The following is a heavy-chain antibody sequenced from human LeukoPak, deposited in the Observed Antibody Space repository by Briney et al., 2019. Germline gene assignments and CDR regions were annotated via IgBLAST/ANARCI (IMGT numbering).Heavy chain of an antibody. CDR2: IYYSGST. V-gene: IGHV4-59*01. CDR1: GGSISSYY. CDR3: ARGTLSSPYYFDY. J-gene: IGHJ4*02. Sequence: SETLSLTCTVSGGSISSYYWSWIRQPPGKGLEWIGYIYYSGSTNYNPSLKSRVTISVDMSKNQFSLKLSSVTAADTAVYYCARGTLSSPYYFDYWGQGTLVTVSS.